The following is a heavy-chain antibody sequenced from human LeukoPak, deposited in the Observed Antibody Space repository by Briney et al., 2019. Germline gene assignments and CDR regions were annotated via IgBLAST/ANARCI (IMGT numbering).Heavy chain of an antibody. V-gene: IGHV3-64*01. Sequence: GGSLRLSCAASGFTFSSYAMHWVRQAPGRGLEYVSAISSNGGTTYYGNSVKGRFTISRDNSKNTLYLQMGSLRAEDMAVYYCASLKGVDYWGQGTLVTVSS. CDR2: ISSNGGTT. CDR3: ASLKGVDY. CDR1: GFTFSSYA. D-gene: IGHD3-9*01. J-gene: IGHJ4*02.